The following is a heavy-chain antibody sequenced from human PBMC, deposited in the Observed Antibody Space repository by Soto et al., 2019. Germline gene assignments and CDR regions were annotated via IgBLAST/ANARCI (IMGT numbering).Heavy chain of an antibody. CDR3: TTGGIVVVPPYYYYGMDV. Sequence: GGSLRLSCAASGFAFSNAWMNWVRQAPGKGLEWVGRIKSKTDGGTTDYAAPVKGRFTISRDDSKNTLYLQMNSLKTEDTAVYYCTTGGIVVVPPYYYYGMDVWGQGTTVTVS. V-gene: IGHV3-15*07. D-gene: IGHD2-2*01. CDR1: GFAFSNAW. J-gene: IGHJ6*02. CDR2: IKSKTDGGTT.